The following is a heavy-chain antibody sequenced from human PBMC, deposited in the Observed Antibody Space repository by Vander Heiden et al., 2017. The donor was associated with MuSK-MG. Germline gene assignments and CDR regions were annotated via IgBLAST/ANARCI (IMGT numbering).Heavy chain of an antibody. CDR2: IKQDGSEK. CDR3: ARGRLASRGWFDP. Sequence: EVQLVESGGGLVQPGGSLRLSCAASGFTFSSYWMSWVRQAPGKGLEWVANIKQDGSEKYYVDSVKGRFTIPRDNAKNSLYLQMNSLRAEDTAVYYCARGRLASRGWFDPWGQGTLVTVSS. D-gene: IGHD3-10*01. J-gene: IGHJ5*02. CDR1: GFTFSSYW. V-gene: IGHV3-7*01.